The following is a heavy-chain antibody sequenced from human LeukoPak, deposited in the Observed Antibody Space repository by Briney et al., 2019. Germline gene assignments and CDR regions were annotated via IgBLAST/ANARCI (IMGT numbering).Heavy chain of an antibody. Sequence: GGSLRLSCAASGFTFSNYAMSWVRQAPGKRLEWVSAITGSGSSTYYADSVKGRFIISRDNSKNTLCLQMNSLRAEDAAVYYCAEPTNYYDSSGYYYFDYWGQGTLVTVSS. CDR3: AEPTNYYDSSGYYYFDY. V-gene: IGHV3-23*01. CDR1: GFTFSNYA. CDR2: ITGSGSST. J-gene: IGHJ4*02. D-gene: IGHD3-22*01.